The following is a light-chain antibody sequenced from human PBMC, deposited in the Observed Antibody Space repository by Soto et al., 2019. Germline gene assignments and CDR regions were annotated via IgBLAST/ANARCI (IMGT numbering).Light chain of an antibody. CDR3: SSYAGSNNFDV. V-gene: IGLV2-8*01. CDR2: EVS. CDR1: SSDVGGYNY. Sequence: QSVLTQPPSASGSPGQSVTISCTGTSSDVGGYNYVSWYQQHPGKAPNLMIYEVSKRPSGVPDRFSGSKSGNTASLTVSGLQAEDEADYYCSSYAGSNNFDVFGTGTKLTVL. J-gene: IGLJ1*01.